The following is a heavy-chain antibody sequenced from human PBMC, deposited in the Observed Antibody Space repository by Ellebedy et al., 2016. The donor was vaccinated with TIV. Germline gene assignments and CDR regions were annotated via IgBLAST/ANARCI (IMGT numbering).Heavy chain of an antibody. J-gene: IGHJ4*02. Sequence: GESLKISXAASGFTFTNYNMNWVRQAPGKGLEWVSYISSSGTTIYYADSVKGRFTISRDNARNSLYLHMNSLRDEDTAVYFCARETTGLDYWGQGTLVTVSS. D-gene: IGHD1-1*01. CDR3: ARETTGLDY. CDR2: ISSSGTTI. V-gene: IGHV3-48*02. CDR1: GFTFTNYN.